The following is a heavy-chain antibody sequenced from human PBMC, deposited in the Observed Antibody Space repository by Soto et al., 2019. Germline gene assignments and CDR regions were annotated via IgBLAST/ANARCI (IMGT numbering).Heavy chain of an antibody. CDR3: AREEVQFCSITCIYMPYYNGMVV. J-gene: IGHJ6*02. Sequence: SQTISLTCAISGDSVSSNSAAWNWIRQSPSRGLEWLGRTYYRSKWYNDYAVSVKSRITINPDTSNNPFSLQLNSVTPEDTAVYYCAREEVQFCSITCIYMPYYNGMVVRGQAIT. CDR2: TYYRSKWYN. V-gene: IGHV6-1*01. D-gene: IGHD2-2*02. CDR1: GDSVSSNSAA.